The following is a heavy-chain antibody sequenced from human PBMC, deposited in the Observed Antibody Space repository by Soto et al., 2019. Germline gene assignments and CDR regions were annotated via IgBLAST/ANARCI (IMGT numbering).Heavy chain of an antibody. CDR1: GGSISSSS. Sequence: PSETLSLTCTVSGGSISSSSYYWGWIRQPPGKGLEWVSYINAESSTIHYAASVKGRFTISRDNAKNSLYLQMDSLRAEDTAVYYCARDGSTETTNFHYAMDVWGQGTTVTVSS. J-gene: IGHJ6*02. D-gene: IGHD4-17*01. CDR3: ARDGSTETTNFHYAMDV. CDR2: INAESSTI. V-gene: IGHV3-48*04.